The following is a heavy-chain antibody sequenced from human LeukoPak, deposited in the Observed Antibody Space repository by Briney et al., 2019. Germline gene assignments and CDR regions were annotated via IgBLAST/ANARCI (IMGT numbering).Heavy chain of an antibody. V-gene: IGHV1-18*01. J-gene: IGHJ6*03. CDR2: ISAYNGNT. CDR3: ARDTYSGYDLSNYYYYYMDV. D-gene: IGHD5-12*01. Sequence: ASVKVSCKASGYTFTSYGISWVRQAPGQGLEWMGWISAYNGNTNYAQKLQGRVTMTTDTSTSTAYMELRSLRSDDTAVYYCARDTYSGYDLSNYYYYYMDVWGKGTTVTISS. CDR1: GYTFTSYG.